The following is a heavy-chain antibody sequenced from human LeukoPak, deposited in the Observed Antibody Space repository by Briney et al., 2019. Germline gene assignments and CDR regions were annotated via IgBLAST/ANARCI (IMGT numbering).Heavy chain of an antibody. CDR3: SRESRSWYPDY. J-gene: IGHJ4*02. V-gene: IGHV1-2*02. CDR2: INPNSGGT. CDR1: GYTFTGYY. D-gene: IGHD6-13*01. Sequence: ASVKVSCKASGYTFTGYYMHWGRQAPGQGLEWKGWINPNSGGTNYAQKFQGRVTMTRDTSISTAYMELSRLRSDDTAVYYCSRESRSWYPDYWGTGKLVTVSS.